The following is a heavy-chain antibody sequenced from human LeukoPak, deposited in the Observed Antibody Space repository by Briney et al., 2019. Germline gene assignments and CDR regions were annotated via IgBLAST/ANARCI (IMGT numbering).Heavy chain of an antibody. CDR1: GYTFTGYY. CDR3: ASPSRGCSSTSCYRPWDY. Sequence: ASVKVSCKASGYTFTGYYTHWVRQAPGQGLEWMGWINPNSGGTNCAQKFQGRVTMTRDTSISTAYMELSRLRSDDTAVYYCASPSRGCSSTSCYRPWDYWGQGTLVTVSS. V-gene: IGHV1-2*02. D-gene: IGHD2-2*01. CDR2: INPNSGGT. J-gene: IGHJ4*02.